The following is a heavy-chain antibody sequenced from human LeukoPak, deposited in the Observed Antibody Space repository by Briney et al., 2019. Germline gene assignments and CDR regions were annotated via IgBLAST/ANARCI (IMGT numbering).Heavy chain of an antibody. CDR1: GFTFSSYW. Sequence: GGSLRLSCAASGFTFSSYWMHWVRQAPGKGLVWVSRINSDGSSTSYADSVKGRFTISRDNAKNTLYLQMNSLRAEDTAVYYCAKARLAVTDYVLDYWGQETLVTVSS. CDR2: INSDGSST. D-gene: IGHD2-21*02. V-gene: IGHV3-74*01. J-gene: IGHJ4*02. CDR3: AKARLAVTDYVLDY.